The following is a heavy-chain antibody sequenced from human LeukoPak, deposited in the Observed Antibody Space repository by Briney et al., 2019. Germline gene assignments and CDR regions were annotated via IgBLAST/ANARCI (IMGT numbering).Heavy chain of an antibody. Sequence: GGSLRLSCAASGFTFSSYAMHWVRQAPGKGLEWVAVISYDGSNKYYADSVKGRFTISRDNSKNTLYLQMNSLRAEDTAVYYCAREVKGQYCSGGSCYFDYWGQGTLVTVSS. V-gene: IGHV3-30-3*01. J-gene: IGHJ4*02. D-gene: IGHD2-15*01. CDR2: ISYDGSNK. CDR3: AREVKGQYCSGGSCYFDY. CDR1: GFTFSSYA.